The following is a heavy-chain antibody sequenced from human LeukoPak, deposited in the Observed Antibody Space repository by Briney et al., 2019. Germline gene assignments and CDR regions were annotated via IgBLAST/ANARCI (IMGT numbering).Heavy chain of an antibody. CDR2: IYTSGST. D-gene: IGHD6-13*01. J-gene: IGHJ6*03. CDR1: GGSISSGSYY. Sequence: PSETLSLTCTVSGGSISSGSYYWSWIRQPAGKGLEWIGRIYTSGSTNYNPSLKSRVTISVDTSKNQFSLKLSSVTAADTAVYYCARASGYTNYYYYYMDVWGKGTTVTISS. V-gene: IGHV4-61*02. CDR3: ARASGYTNYYYYYMDV.